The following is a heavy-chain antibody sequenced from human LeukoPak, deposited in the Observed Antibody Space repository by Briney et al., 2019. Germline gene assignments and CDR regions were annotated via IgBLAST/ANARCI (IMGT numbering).Heavy chain of an antibody. Sequence: GASVKVSCKASGGTFSSYAISWVRQAPGQGLEWMGRIIPIFGTANYAQKFQGRVTITTDEPTSTAYMELSSLRPEDTAVYYCAREPKWELPPDYWGQGTLVTVSS. V-gene: IGHV1-69*05. CDR2: IIPIFGTA. CDR3: AREPKWELPPDY. CDR1: GGTFSSYA. J-gene: IGHJ4*02. D-gene: IGHD1-26*01.